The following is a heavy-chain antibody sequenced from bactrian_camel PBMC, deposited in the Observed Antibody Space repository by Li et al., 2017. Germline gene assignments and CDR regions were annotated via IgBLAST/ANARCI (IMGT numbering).Heavy chain of an antibody. J-gene: IGHJ6*01. Sequence: HVQLVESGGGSVQPGGSLRLSCTGIAYDFSRYCLGWFRQAPGTERKGVASIATDGTTRYSDSVKGRFTVSQDKAKNTLYLQMNSLKIEDTAMYYCAKGDVPVVAGHPADFVYWGQGTQVTVS. V-gene: IGHV3S1*01. CDR2: IATDGTT. D-gene: IGHD6*01. CDR1: AYDFSRYC. CDR3: AKGDVPVVAGHPADFVY.